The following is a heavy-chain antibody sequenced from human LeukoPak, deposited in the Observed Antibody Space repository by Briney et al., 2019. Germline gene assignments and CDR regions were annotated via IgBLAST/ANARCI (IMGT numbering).Heavy chain of an antibody. J-gene: IGHJ3*01. CDR2: IRYDGSNK. D-gene: IGHD3-3*01. V-gene: IGHV3-30*02. CDR1: GFTFCSYG. Sequence: GGSVTLSCAASGFTFCSYGMLWVRQAPGKGLVWVAFIRYDGSNKYYTDSVKGRFTISRDNSKNTLYLQMNSLRAEDAAVYYCAKDRPPRAYYDFWSESWGQGTMVTVSS. CDR3: AKDRPPRAYYDFWSES.